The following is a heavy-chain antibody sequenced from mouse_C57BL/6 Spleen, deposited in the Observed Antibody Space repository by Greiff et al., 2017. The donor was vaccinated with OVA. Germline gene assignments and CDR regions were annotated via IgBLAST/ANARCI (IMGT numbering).Heavy chain of an antibody. V-gene: IGHV1-15*01. Sequence: QVPLQQSGAELVRPGASVTLSCTASGYTFTDYEMHWVKQTPVHGLEWIGAIDPETGGTAYNQKFKGKAILTADKSSSTAYMELRSLTSEDSAVYYCTRGRAYIVTPTPMDYWGQGTSVTVSS. CDR3: TRGRAYIVTPTPMDY. J-gene: IGHJ4*01. CDR1: GYTFTDYE. CDR2: IDPETGGT. D-gene: IGHD2-5*01.